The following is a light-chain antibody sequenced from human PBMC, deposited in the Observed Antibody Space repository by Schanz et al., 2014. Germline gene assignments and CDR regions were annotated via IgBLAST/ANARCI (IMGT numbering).Light chain of an antibody. CDR1: SSNIGAGYD. CDR2: GNS. Sequence: QSVLTQPPSVSGAPGQRVTISCTGSSSNIGAGYDVHWYQQLPGTAPKLLIYGNSNRPSGVPDRFSGSKSGTSASLAITGXXXXDEADYYCQSYDSSXXXWVFGGGTKLTVL. V-gene: IGLV1-40*01. J-gene: IGLJ3*02. CDR3: QSYDSSXXXWV.